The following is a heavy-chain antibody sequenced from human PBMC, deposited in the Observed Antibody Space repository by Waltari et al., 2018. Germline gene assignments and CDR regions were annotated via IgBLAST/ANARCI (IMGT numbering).Heavy chain of an antibody. Sequence: EVQLVEFGGGLVQPGGSLRLSCAASGFTFSTYPMSWVRQAPGKGLEWVSAISGSGASTAYADSVRGRFTISRDTSNNTLYLRMDSLSAEDTAVYYCAKVAPPPWGFHDAEFYGSGTFQDYWGQGTLVTVSS. V-gene: IGHV3-23*04. J-gene: IGHJ4*02. CDR1: GFTFSTYP. CDR2: ISGSGAST. D-gene: IGHD3-10*01. CDR3: AKVAPPPWGFHDAEFYGSGTFQDY.